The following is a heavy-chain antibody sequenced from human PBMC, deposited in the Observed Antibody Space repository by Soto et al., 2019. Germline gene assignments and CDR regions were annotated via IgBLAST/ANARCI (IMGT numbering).Heavy chain of an antibody. CDR1: GFTFSSYA. V-gene: IGHV3-23*01. D-gene: IGHD4-17*01. CDR3: AKHDTVIYAFDI. CDR2: ISGSGGST. Sequence: GSLRLSCAASGFTFSSYAMSWVRQAPGKGLEWVSAISGSGGSTYYADSVKGRFTISRDNSKNTLYLQMNSLRAEDTAVYYCAKHDTVIYAFDICSQGTMVTGSS. J-gene: IGHJ3*02.